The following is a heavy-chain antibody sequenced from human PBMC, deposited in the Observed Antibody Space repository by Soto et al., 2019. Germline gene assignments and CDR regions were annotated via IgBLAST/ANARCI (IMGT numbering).Heavy chain of an antibody. CDR1: GFTISSYS. CDR3: VRDGGYSGYDIDF. Sequence: PGGSLRLSCAASGFTISSYSINWVRQAPGKGLDWVSYISRTSSAIYYADSVKGRFTISRDNANNLLFLQMNSLRDEDTAVYYCVRDGGYSGYDIDFWGQGTLVTVSS. CDR2: ISRTSSAI. J-gene: IGHJ4*02. V-gene: IGHV3-48*02. D-gene: IGHD5-12*01.